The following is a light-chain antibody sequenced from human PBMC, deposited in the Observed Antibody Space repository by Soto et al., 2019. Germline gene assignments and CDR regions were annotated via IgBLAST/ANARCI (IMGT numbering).Light chain of an antibody. V-gene: IGKV3-15*01. CDR3: QQYNNWPWT. J-gene: IGKJ1*01. CDR1: QSVSSN. CDR2: GAS. Sequence: EIVMTQSPATLSVSPGERTTLSCRASQSVSSNLAWYQQKPVQAPRLLIYGASTRATGIPARFSGSGSGTEFTLTISSVQSEDFAVYYCQQYNNWPWTFGQGTKVEIK.